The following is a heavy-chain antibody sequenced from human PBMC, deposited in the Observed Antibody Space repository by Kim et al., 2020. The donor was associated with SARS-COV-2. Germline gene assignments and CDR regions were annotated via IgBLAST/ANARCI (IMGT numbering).Heavy chain of an antibody. CDR3: ARSRTVTTFFYYYGMGV. J-gene: IGHJ6*02. Sequence: SETLSLTCAVYGGSFSGYYWSWIRQPPGKGLEWIGEINHSGSTNYNPSLKSRVTISVDTSKNQFSLKLSSVTAADTAVYYCARSRTVTTFFYYYGMGVWGQGTTVTVSS. CDR2: INHSGST. CDR1: GGSFSGYY. D-gene: IGHD4-17*01. V-gene: IGHV4-34*01.